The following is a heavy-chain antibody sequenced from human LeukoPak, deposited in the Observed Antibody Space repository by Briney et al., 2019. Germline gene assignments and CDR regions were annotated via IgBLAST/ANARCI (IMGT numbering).Heavy chain of an antibody. Sequence: GESLKISCKGSGYSFTSYWIGWVRQMPGKGLEWMGIIYPGDSDTRYSPSFQDQVTISADKSISTAYLQWSSLKASDTAMYYCATSLGGTYYYDSSGHNGGAFDIWGQGTMVTVSS. J-gene: IGHJ3*02. CDR3: ATSLGGTYYYDSSGHNGGAFDI. CDR2: IYPGDSDT. D-gene: IGHD3-22*01. V-gene: IGHV5-51*01. CDR1: GYSFTSYW.